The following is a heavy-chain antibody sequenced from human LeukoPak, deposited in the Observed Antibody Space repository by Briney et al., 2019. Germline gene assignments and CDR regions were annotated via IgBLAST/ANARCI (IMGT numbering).Heavy chain of an antibody. CDR1: SGSISTSNYY. CDR2: IFYSGST. J-gene: IGHJ5*02. Sequence: SETLSLTCTVSSGSISTSNYYWGWVRQPPGKDLEWIGNIFYSGSTYYSPSLKSRVTISVDTSKNQFSLKLSSVTAADTAVYYCARHEATANYYDSSGCVFDPWGQGTLVTVSS. V-gene: IGHV4-39*01. CDR3: ARHEATANYYDSSGCVFDP. D-gene: IGHD3-22*01.